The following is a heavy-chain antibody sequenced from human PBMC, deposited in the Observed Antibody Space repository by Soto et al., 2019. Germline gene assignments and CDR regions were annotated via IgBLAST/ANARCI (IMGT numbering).Heavy chain of an antibody. CDR3: AREDDNWNDEGLGDY. J-gene: IGHJ4*02. D-gene: IGHD1-1*01. V-gene: IGHV3-7*01. CDR2: IKQEGSGK. CDR1: GFTFSSYW. Sequence: EVQLVESGGGLVQPGGSLRLSCAASGFTFSSYWMSWVRQAPGKGREWVANIKQEGSGKYYVDSVKGRFTISRDNAKNSLYLQMNSLRAEDTAVYYCAREDDNWNDEGLGDYWGQGTLVTVSS.